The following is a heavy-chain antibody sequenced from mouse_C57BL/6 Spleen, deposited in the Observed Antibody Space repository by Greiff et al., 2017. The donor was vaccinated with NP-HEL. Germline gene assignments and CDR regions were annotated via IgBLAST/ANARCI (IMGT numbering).Heavy chain of an antibody. V-gene: IGHV1-59*01. CDR2: IVPSDSYT. CDR1: GYTFTSYW. J-gene: IGHJ1*03. D-gene: IGHD1-1*01. Sequence: VQLQQPGAELVRPGTSVKLSCKASGYTFTSYWMHWVKQRPGQGLEWIGVIVPSDSYTNYNQKFKGKATLTVDTSSSTAYMQLSSLTSEDSAVYYCARENYYGSSPHWYFDVWGTGTTVTVSS. CDR3: ARENYYGSSPHWYFDV.